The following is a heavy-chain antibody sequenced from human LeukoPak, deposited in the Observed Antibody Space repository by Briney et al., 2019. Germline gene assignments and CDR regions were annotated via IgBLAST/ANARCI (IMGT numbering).Heavy chain of an antibody. J-gene: IGHJ5*02. V-gene: IGHV4-38-2*02. CDR3: ARDRSDAVVVVTHVGRNWFDP. Sequence: PSETLSLTCTVSGYSISSGYYWGWIRQPPGKGLEWIGSIYDSGSTSYNPSLKSRVTISGDTSKNQLSLKLSSVTAADTAVYYCARDRSDAVVVVTHVGRNWFDPWGQGTLVTVSS. D-gene: IGHD3-22*01. CDR1: GYSISSGYY. CDR2: IYDSGST.